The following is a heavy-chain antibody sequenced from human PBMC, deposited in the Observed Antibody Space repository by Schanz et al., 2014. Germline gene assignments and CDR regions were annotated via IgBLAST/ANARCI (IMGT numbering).Heavy chain of an antibody. CDR2: IYSRGNA. CDR3: AAVGGD. V-gene: IGHV4-59*08. D-gene: IGHD3-16*01. Sequence: QVQLQESGPGLVKPSETLSLTCTVSGGSISNYYWNWIRQPPGKGLEWIGHIYSRGNANYNPSLQSRVTISLDTSKAQVSLRLNSVSAADTAVYYCAAVGGDWGQGTLVTVYS. CDR1: GGSISNYY. J-gene: IGHJ4*02.